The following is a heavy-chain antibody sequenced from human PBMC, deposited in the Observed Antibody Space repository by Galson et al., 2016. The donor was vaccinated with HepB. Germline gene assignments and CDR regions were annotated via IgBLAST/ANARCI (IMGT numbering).Heavy chain of an antibody. CDR3: GILYGGFDP. CDR2: ISGDGRNT. D-gene: IGHD2/OR15-2a*01. CDR1: GLPSNNYA. V-gene: IGHV3-43*02. J-gene: IGHJ5*02. Sequence: SLRLSCAASGLPSNNYAMHWVRQAPGKGLECVSLISGDGRNTYYADSVKGRFSISRDNSKKSLYLETNSLRTEDTAFYYCGILYGGFDPWGQGTLVTVSS.